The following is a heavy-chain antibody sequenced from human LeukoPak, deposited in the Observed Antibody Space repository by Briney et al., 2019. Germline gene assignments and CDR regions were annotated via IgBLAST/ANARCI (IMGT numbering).Heavy chain of an antibody. Sequence: QSGGSLRLSCAASGFTFSSYSMNWVRQAPGKGLEWVSYISSSGSTIYYADSVKGRFTISRDNAKNSLYLQMNGLRAEDTAVYYCARTYYYDSSDRLDYWGQGTLVTVSS. J-gene: IGHJ4*02. CDR2: ISSSGSTI. CDR3: ARTYYYDSSDRLDY. CDR1: GFTFSSYS. D-gene: IGHD3-22*01. V-gene: IGHV3-48*04.